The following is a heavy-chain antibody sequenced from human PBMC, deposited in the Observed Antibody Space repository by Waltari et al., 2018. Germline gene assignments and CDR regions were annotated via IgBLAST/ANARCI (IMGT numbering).Heavy chain of an antibody. Sequence: EVQLVDSGGGLVQPGGSLRLSCAASGVTFSSNWMSWVRQAPGGGLEWLANIKPDGSQQYYVDSVRGRFSISRDNAKNSLYLQLNSLRAEDTAIYYCARDFNWGWDFWGQGTLVTVSS. CDR1: GVTFSSNW. CDR3: ARDFNWGWDF. J-gene: IGHJ4*02. CDR2: IKPDGSQQ. V-gene: IGHV3-7*03. D-gene: IGHD7-27*01.